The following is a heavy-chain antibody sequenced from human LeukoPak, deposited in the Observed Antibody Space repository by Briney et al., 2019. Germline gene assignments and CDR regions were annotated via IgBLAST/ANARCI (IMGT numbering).Heavy chain of an antibody. J-gene: IGHJ6*04. CDR2: IKQDGSEK. V-gene: IGHV3-7*01. CDR1: GFTFSSYW. Sequence: PGGSLRLSCAASGFTFSSYWMTWVRQAPGKGLEWVANIKQDGSEKYYVDSVKGRFTISRDNAKKSLYLQMNSLRADDTAVYYCAELGITMIGGVWGKGTTVTISS. CDR3: AELGITMIGGV. D-gene: IGHD3-10*02.